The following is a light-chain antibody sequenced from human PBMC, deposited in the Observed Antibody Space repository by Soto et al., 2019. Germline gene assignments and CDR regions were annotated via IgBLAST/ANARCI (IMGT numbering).Light chain of an antibody. Sequence: DIQLTQSPSFLSASVGDRVTITCRASQGISSYLAWYQQKPGKAPKLLIYAASTLQSGVPSRFRGSGSGTDFTLTISSLQPEDFATYYCQQLNSYPRVTFGGGTTVDIX. J-gene: IGKJ4*01. CDR1: QGISSY. CDR3: QQLNSYPRVT. V-gene: IGKV1-9*01. CDR2: AAS.